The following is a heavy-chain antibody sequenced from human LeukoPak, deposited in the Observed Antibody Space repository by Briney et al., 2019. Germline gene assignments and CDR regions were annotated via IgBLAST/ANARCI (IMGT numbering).Heavy chain of an antibody. CDR2: ISGSGGST. CDR1: GFTFSSXA. V-gene: IGHV3-23*01. CDR3: ARVVTAWSMDV. D-gene: IGHD2-21*02. Sequence: XGSXXXXXXASGFTFSSXAXXXVRQAPGKGLXWVSAISGSGGSTYYADSVKGRFTISRDNSKNTLYLQMNSLRAEDTALYYCARVVTAWSMDVWGKGTTVTVSS. J-gene: IGHJ6*03.